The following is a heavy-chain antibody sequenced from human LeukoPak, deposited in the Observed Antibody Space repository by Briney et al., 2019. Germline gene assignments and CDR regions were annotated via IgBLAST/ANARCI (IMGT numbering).Heavy chain of an antibody. D-gene: IGHD5-12*01. J-gene: IGHJ6*03. CDR1: GFTFSNYG. CDR3: TTDGYNLHDDAPYYYYYMDV. Sequence: GGSLRLSCAASGFTFSNYGMHWVRQAPGKGLEWVAANSCGGSNKYYADSVKGRFTISRDNSKNTLYLQMNSLRAEDTAVYYCTTDGYNLHDDAPYYYYYMDVWGKGTTVTVSS. V-gene: IGHV3-30*03. CDR2: NSCGGSNK.